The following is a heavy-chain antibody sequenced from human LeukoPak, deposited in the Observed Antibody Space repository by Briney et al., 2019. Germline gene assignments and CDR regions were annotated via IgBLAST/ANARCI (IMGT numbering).Heavy chain of an antibody. Sequence: GGSLRLSCAASGFTFTTYAMNWVRQAPGKGLEWVSTISGSGGSTFYADSVKGRFTISRDNAKNSLYLQMNSLTAEDTAVHYCVRAYHPGGWFDPWGQGTLVTVSS. CDR2: ISGSGGST. CDR3: VRAYHPGGWFDP. J-gene: IGHJ5*02. CDR1: GFTFTTYA. V-gene: IGHV3-23*01. D-gene: IGHD2-21*01.